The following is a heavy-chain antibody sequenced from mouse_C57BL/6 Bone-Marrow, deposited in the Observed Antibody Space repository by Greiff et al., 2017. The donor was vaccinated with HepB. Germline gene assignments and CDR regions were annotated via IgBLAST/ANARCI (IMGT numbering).Heavy chain of an antibody. CDR2: IYPGNSDT. CDR1: GYTFTSYW. D-gene: IGHD3-2*02. Sequence: EVQLQESGTVLARPGASVKMSCKTSGYTFTSYWMHWVKQRPGQGLEWIGAIYPGNSDTSYNQKFKGKAKLTAVTSASTAYMELSSLTNEDSAVYYCTHPIQLRPLGAMGYWGQGASVTVSS. J-gene: IGHJ4*01. V-gene: IGHV1-5*01. CDR3: THPIQLRPLGAMGY.